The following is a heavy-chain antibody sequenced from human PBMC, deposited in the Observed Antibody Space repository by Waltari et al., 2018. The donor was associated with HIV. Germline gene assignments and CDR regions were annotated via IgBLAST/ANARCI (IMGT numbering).Heavy chain of an antibody. J-gene: IGHJ6*02. Sequence: QVQLVQSRAGVQKPGSSVTVSCTASVGTFSNSAITLMPQAPGQGLEWMGAIIPISPTATYAQKFQGRVTLTADESTSAAYMELSSLSSEDTAVYFCARPSEAYFYYALDVWGQGTSVTVAS. CDR3: ARPSEAYFYYALDV. CDR2: IIPISPTA. V-gene: IGHV1-69*01. CDR1: VGTFSNSA.